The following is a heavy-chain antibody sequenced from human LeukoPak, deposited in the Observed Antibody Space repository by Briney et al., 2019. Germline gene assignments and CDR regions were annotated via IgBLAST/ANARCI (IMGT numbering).Heavy chain of an antibody. J-gene: IGHJ5*02. V-gene: IGHV4-59*01. CDR2: IYYSGST. Sequence: SETLSLTCTVSGVSISSYYWSWIRQPAGKGLEWIGYIYYSGSTNYKPSLKSRVTISVDTSKNQFSLKLSSVTAADTAVYYCARGGYYGSGNDFRFDPWGQGTLVTVSS. CDR1: GVSISSYY. D-gene: IGHD3-10*01. CDR3: ARGGYYGSGNDFRFDP.